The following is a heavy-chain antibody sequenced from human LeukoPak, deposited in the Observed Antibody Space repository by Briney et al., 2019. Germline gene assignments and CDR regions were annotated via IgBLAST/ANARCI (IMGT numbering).Heavy chain of an antibody. Sequence: GGSLRLSCAASGFTFSSYGMHWVRQAPGKGLEWVAVISYDGINKYYADSVKGRFTISRDNSKNTLYLQMNSLRAEDTAVYHCARDTDSGYFFDMWGQGTMVTVSS. V-gene: IGHV3-30*03. D-gene: IGHD3-22*01. J-gene: IGHJ3*02. CDR3: ARDTDSGYFFDM. CDR2: ISYDGINK. CDR1: GFTFSSYG.